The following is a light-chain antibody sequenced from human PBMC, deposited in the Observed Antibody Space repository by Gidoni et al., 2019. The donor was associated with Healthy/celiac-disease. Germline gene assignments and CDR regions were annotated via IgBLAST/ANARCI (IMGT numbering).Light chain of an antibody. CDR1: QSVSSSY. V-gene: IGKV3-20*01. CDR2: GAS. Sequence: EIVLTQSPGTLSLSPGERATLSCRASQSVSSSYLAWYQQKPGQAPRLRIYGASRRATGIPDRFSGSGSGTDFTLTISRLEPEDFAVYYCHQYGSSPPNTFGQGTKLEIK. CDR3: HQYGSSPPNT. J-gene: IGKJ2*01.